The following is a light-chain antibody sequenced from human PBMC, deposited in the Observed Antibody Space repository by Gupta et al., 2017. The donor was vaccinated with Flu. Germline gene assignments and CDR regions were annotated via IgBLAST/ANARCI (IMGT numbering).Light chain of an antibody. J-gene: IGLJ1*01. V-gene: IGLV2-8*01. CDR2: EVT. CDR1: ATDVGGYNY. CDR3: SSYGGDNDLV. Sequence: QSALTQPPAASGSPGQSVTISCPGTATDVGGYNYVSWYQQHPGRAPKLVIYEVTKRPSGVPDRFSGSKSGNTASLTVSGLQAEDEADYYCSSYGGDNDLVFGTGTKVTVL.